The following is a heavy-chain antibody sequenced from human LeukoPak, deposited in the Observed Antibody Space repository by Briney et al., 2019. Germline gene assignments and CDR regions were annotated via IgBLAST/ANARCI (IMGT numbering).Heavy chain of an antibody. V-gene: IGHV3-33*01. D-gene: IGHD4/OR15-4a*01. Sequence: GRSLRLSCAASGFIFSNCGMHWVRQAPGKGLEWVAVMYSDGSTQYYADSVKGRFTISRDNSKTRLYLQMTSLRAEDTAVYYCARDSYGAYLYFDYWGQGTQVTVSS. CDR1: GFIFSNCG. J-gene: IGHJ4*02. CDR3: ARDSYGAYLYFDY. CDR2: MYSDGSTQ.